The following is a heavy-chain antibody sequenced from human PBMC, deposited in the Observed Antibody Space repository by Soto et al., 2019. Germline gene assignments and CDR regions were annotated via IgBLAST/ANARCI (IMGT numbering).Heavy chain of an antibody. CDR2: ISGGGDRT. CDR3: PRKVLGSTSRPDWWYFDL. D-gene: IGHD2-2*01. CDR1: GFTFINYA. V-gene: IGHV3-23*01. J-gene: IGHJ2*01. Sequence: EVQLLESGGGLVQPGGSLRLSCVGSGFTFINYAMNWVRQTPGKGLEWVSGISGGGDRTFDADSVKGRFTISRDNSKNTVNLQMNSLRADGTSVYYCPRKVLGSTSRPDWWYFDLWGRGTLVTVSS.